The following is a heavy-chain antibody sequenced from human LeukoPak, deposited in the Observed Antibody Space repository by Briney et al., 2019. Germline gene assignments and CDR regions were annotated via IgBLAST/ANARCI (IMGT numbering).Heavy chain of an antibody. CDR3: ARVSDYYDSRGPLDY. Sequence: ASVKVSCKASGYTFTGYYMHWVRQAPGQGLEWMGWINPNSGGTNYAQKFQGRVTMTRDTSISTAYMELSRLRSDDTAVYYCARVSDYYDSRGPLDYWGQGTLVTVSS. CDR1: GYTFTGYY. J-gene: IGHJ4*02. CDR2: INPNSGGT. D-gene: IGHD3-22*01. V-gene: IGHV1-2*02.